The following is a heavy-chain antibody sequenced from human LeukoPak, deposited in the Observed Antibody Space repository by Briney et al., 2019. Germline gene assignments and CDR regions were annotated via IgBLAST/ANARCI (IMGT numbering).Heavy chain of an antibody. CDR3: ARGSTSYFFDY. Sequence: PXKGLEWIGEINHSGSTNYNPSLKSRVTISVDTSKNQFSLKLSSVTAADTAVYYCARGSTSYFFDYWGQGTLVTVSS. V-gene: IGHV4-34*01. J-gene: IGHJ4*02. CDR2: INHSGST.